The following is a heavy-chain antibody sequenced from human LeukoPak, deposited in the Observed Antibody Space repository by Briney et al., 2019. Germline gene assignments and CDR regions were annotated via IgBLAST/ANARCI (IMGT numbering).Heavy chain of an antibody. J-gene: IGHJ4*02. D-gene: IGHD3-22*01. V-gene: IGHV3-53*01. CDR2: IYSGGST. Sequence: GGSLRLSCAASGFTVSSNYMSWARQAPGKGLEWVSIIYSGGSTYYTDSVKGRFTISRDGSKNTLYPQMNSLRAEDTAVYYCARNLNYYDSSAYDYWGQGTLVTVSS. CDR3: ARNLNYYDSSAYDY. CDR1: GFTVSSNY.